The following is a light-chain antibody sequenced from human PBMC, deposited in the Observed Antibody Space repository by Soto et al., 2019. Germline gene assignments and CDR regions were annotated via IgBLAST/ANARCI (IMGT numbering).Light chain of an antibody. CDR2: GAS. J-gene: IGKJ1*01. V-gene: IGKV1-39*01. Sequence: DIELTQSPSSLSASVGDRFTITCRASQSISTFLNWYQHKRGKAPKLLIHGASSLQSGVPFRFTGSGSGPDFTLTISSLQPEDFATCYCQQSYSSPPTFGQGTTGDIK. CDR3: QQSYSSPPT. CDR1: QSISTF.